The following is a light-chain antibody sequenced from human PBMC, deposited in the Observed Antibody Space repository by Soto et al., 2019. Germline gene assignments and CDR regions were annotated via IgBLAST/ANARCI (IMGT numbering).Light chain of an antibody. CDR2: NSN. CDR3: VLYMGDGIWV. V-gene: IGLV8-61*01. CDR1: SASVSTNYY. J-gene: IGLJ7*01. Sequence: QAVVTQEPSFSVSPGGTVTLTCGLSSASVSTNYYPSWYQQTPGQAPRTLIYNSNIRSSGVPDRFSGSILGNKAALTITGAQADDESNYYCVLYMGDGIWVFGGGTQLTVL.